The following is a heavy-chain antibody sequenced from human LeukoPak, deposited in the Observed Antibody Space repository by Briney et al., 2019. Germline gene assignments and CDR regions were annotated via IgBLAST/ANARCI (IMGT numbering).Heavy chain of an antibody. V-gene: IGHV3-21*01. J-gene: IGHJ6*04. CDR3: ARIWFGELRVGMDV. D-gene: IGHD3-10*01. CDR1: GFTFSSYS. Sequence: GGSLGLSCAASGFTFSSYSMNWVRQAPGKGLEWVSSISSSSSYIYYADSVKGRFTISGDNAKNSLYLQMNSLRAEDTAVYYCARIWFGELRVGMDVWGKGTTVTVSS. CDR2: ISSSSSYI.